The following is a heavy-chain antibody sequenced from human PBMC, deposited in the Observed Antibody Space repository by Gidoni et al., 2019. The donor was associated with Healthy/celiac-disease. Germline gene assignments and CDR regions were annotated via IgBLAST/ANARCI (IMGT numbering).Heavy chain of an antibody. V-gene: IGHV3-33*01. CDR3: ARDDCSSTSCYMDLEFDP. CDR1: GFTFSSSG. CDR2: IWYDGSNK. D-gene: IGHD2-2*02. J-gene: IGHJ5*02. Sequence: QVQLVESGGGVVQPGRSLRLSCAASGFTFSSSGMHGVRQAPGKGLEWVAVIWYDGSNKYYADSVKGRFTISRDNSKNTLYLQMNSLRAEDTAVYYCARDDCSSTSCYMDLEFDPWGQGTLVTVSS.